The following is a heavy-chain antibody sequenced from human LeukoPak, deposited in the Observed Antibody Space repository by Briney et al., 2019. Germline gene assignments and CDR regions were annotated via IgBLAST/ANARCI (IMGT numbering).Heavy chain of an antibody. CDR2: IYTSGST. CDR3: ASSGRGYSSSWYGVDY. Sequence: PSETLSLTCTVSGGSISSYYWSWIRQPAGKGLEWIGRIYTSGSTNYNPSLKSRVTMSVDTSKNQFPLKLSSVTAADTAVYYCASSGRGYSSSWYGVDYWGQGTLVTVSS. V-gene: IGHV4-4*07. J-gene: IGHJ4*02. CDR1: GGSISSYY. D-gene: IGHD6-13*01.